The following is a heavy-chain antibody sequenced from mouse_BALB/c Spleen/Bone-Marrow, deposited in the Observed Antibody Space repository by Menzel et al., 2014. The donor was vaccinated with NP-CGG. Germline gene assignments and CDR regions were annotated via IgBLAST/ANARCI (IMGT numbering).Heavy chain of an antibody. Sequence: QVHVKQSGAELAKPGASVKMSCKASGYTFTSYWMHWVKQRLGQGLEWIGYINPSTGYTEYNQKFKDKATLTADKSSSTAYMQLSSLTSEDSAVYYCARDWYFDVWGAGTTVTVSS. CDR3: ARDWYFDV. CDR1: GYTFTSYW. CDR2: INPSTGYT. J-gene: IGHJ1*01. V-gene: IGHV1-7*01.